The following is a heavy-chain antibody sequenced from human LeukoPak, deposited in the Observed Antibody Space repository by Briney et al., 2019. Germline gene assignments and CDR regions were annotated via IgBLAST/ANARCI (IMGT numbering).Heavy chain of an antibody. Sequence: GGSLRLSCAASGFTFSSYGMSWVRQAPGKGLEWVSAISGSGGSTYYADSVKGRFTISRDNSKNTLYLQMNSLRAEDTAVYYCAKDLYSSGWRQGYWGQGTLVTVSS. CDR1: GFTFSSYG. D-gene: IGHD6-19*01. V-gene: IGHV3-23*01. CDR2: ISGSGGST. CDR3: AKDLYSSGWRQGY. J-gene: IGHJ4*02.